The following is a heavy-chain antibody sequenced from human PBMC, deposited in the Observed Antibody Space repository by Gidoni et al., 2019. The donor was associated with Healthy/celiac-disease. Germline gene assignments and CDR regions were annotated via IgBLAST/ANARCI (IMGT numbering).Heavy chain of an antibody. V-gene: IGHV3-33*01. CDR2: IWYDGSNK. Sequence: QVQLVESGGGVVQPGRSLRLSCAASGFTFSSYGMHWVRQAPGKGLEWVAVIWYDGSNKYYADSVKGRFTISRDNSKNTLYLQMNSLRAEDTAVYYCATDSSGYSDYWGQGTLVTVSS. CDR3: ATDSSGYSDY. J-gene: IGHJ4*02. CDR1: GFTFSSYG. D-gene: IGHD3-22*01.